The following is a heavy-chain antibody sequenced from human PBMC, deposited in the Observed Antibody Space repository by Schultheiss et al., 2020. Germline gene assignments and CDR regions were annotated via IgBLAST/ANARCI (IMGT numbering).Heavy chain of an antibody. J-gene: IGHJ6*02. Sequence: GGSLRLSCAASGFTFSSYGMHWVRQAPGKGLEWVSSISSSSSYIYYADSVKGRFTISRDNAKNTLYLQMNSLRAEDTAVYYCARDLVSVAPNYYYGMDVWGQGTTVTVSS. D-gene: IGHD4-23*01. CDR2: ISSSSSYI. CDR1: GFTFSSYG. V-gene: IGHV3-21*01. CDR3: ARDLVSVAPNYYYGMDV.